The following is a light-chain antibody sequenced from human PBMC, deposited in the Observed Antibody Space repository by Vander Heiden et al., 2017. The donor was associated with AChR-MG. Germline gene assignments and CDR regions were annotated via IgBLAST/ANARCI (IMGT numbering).Light chain of an antibody. Sequence: QSALTQPRSVFGSPGQSVTISCTGTSSDVGGYNYVSWYQQHPGKAPKLMIYDVSKRPSGVPDRFSGSKSGNTASLTISGLQAEDEADYYCCSYAGSYPVVFGGGTKLTVL. V-gene: IGLV2-11*01. CDR1: SSDVGGYNY. CDR3: CSYAGSYPVV. J-gene: IGLJ2*01. CDR2: DVS.